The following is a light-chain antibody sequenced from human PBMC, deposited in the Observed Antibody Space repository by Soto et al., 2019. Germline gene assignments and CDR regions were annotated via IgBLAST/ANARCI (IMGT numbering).Light chain of an antibody. CDR2: DVS. Sequence: QSVLTQPASVSGSHGQSITISCTGTSSDVGGYNYVSWYQQHPGKAPKLMSYDVSNRPSGVSNRFPGSKSGNTASLTISGLQAEDEADYYCSSYTSSSTYVFGTGTKVTVL. CDR1: SSDVGGYNY. CDR3: SSYTSSSTYV. J-gene: IGLJ1*01. V-gene: IGLV2-14*01.